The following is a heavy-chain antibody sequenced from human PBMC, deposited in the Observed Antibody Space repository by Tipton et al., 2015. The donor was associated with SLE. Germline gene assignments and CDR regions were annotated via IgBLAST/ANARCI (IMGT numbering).Heavy chain of an antibody. V-gene: IGHV1-18*01. Sequence: QLVQSGVEVKKPGASVRVSCKASGYTFTTYGISWVRQAPGQGLEWMGWISTYNGNTNYAQKLQGRVTMTSDTSTSTAYMELRSLRSADTAIYYCAGVRVDTAMGGFDFWGQGTLVTVSS. CDR1: GYTFTTYG. CDR3: AGVRVDTAMGGFDF. D-gene: IGHD5-18*01. CDR2: ISTYNGNT. J-gene: IGHJ4*02.